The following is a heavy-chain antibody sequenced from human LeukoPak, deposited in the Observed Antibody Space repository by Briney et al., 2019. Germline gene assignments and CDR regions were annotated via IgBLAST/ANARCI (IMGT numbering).Heavy chain of an antibody. D-gene: IGHD6-13*01. CDR3: ARVSSSWPDFDY. Sequence: PGGSLRLSCAASGFTFSSYGMHWVRQAPGKGLEWVAVISYDGSNKYYADSVKGRFTISRDNSKNTLYLQMNSLRAEDTAVYYCARVSSSWPDFDYWGQGTLVTVSS. V-gene: IGHV3-30*03. J-gene: IGHJ4*02. CDR2: ISYDGSNK. CDR1: GFTFSSYG.